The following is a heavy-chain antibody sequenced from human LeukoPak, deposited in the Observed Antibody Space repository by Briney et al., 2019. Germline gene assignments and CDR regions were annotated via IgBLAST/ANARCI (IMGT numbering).Heavy chain of an antibody. CDR2: IKGDGSDK. J-gene: IGHJ4*02. V-gene: IGHV3-7*04. Sequence: GGSLRLSCLASGFAFSGYWISWVRQAPGKGPEWGANIKGDGSDKYYLDSLKGRFTVSRDNAKNSLYLQVNSLRGDDTAVYYCARPFGSGTYYQFDLWGQGTLVTVSS. D-gene: IGHD3-10*01. CDR3: ARPFGSGTYYQFDL. CDR1: GFAFSGYW.